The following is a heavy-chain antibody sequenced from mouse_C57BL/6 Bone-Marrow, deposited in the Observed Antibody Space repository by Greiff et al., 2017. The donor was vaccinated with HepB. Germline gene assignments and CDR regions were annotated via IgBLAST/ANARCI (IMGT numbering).Heavy chain of an antibody. CDR3: AREELEPYYYAMDY. CDR2: ISNLAYSI. CDR1: GFTFSDYG. V-gene: IGHV5-15*01. Sequence: EVQRVESGGGLVQPGGSLKLSCEASGFTFSDYGMAWVRQAPRKGLEWVAFISNLAYSIYYADTVTGRFTISRENAKNTMYLEMSSLRAEDTAMYYCAREELEPYYYAMDYWGQGTSVTVSS. J-gene: IGHJ4*01.